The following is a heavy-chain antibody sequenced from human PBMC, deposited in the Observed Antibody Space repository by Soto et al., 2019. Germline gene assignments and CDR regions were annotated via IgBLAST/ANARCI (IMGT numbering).Heavy chain of an antibody. CDR3: VSQRTTVPTQAYFDY. Sequence: XATLSLTCTVSGGSFTNSSYYWGWIRQSPGKGLEWIGSVYYRGRSYSKSSVKSRVTISVDTSKNRFSLSLNSVTASDTAVYFCVSQRTTVPTQAYFDYWGPGALVTVS. D-gene: IGHD4-17*01. J-gene: IGHJ4*02. CDR1: GGSFTNSSYY. CDR2: VYYRGRS. V-gene: IGHV4-39*01.